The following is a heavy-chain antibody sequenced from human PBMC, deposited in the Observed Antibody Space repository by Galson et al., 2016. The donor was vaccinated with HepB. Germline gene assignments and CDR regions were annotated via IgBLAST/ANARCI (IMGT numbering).Heavy chain of an antibody. CDR1: GGAFSSYA. J-gene: IGHJ4*02. V-gene: IGHV1-69*13. Sequence: SVKVSCKASGGAFSSYAINWVRQAPGQGLEWMGGIIPIYNIANYAQKFQGRVTITADESTSTAYMELSSLRSDDTAVYYCARDPWRHPGSGYYYWGQGTLVTVSS. D-gene: IGHD3-22*01. CDR3: ARDPWRHPGSGYYY. CDR2: IIPIYNIA.